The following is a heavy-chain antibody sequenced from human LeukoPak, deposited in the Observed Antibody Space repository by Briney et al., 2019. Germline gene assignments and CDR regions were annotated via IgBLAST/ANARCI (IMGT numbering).Heavy chain of an antibody. V-gene: IGHV3-23*01. CDR2: INGRGGST. Sequence: GGSLRLSCAASGFTFSNYAMSWVRQAPGKGLEWVSSINGRGGSTYYADSVKGRFTISRDNSKNTLYLQMNSLRAEDTAVYYCARSYYDILTGLPGAFDYWGQGTLVTVSS. CDR1: GFTFSNYA. CDR3: ARSYYDILTGLPGAFDY. D-gene: IGHD3-9*01. J-gene: IGHJ4*02.